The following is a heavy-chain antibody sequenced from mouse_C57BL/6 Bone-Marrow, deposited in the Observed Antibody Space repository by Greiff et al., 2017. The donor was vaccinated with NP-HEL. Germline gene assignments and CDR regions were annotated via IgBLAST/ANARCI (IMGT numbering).Heavy chain of an antibody. Sequence: QVQLQQPGAELVKPGASVKMSCKASGYTFTSYWITWVKQRPGQGLEWIGDIYPGSGSTNYNEKFKSKATLTVDTSSSTAYMQLSSLTSEDSAVYYCARRKDYDLYAMDYWGQGTSVTVSS. CDR1: GYTFTSYW. CDR2: IYPGSGST. V-gene: IGHV1-55*01. D-gene: IGHD2-4*01. CDR3: ARRKDYDLYAMDY. J-gene: IGHJ4*01.